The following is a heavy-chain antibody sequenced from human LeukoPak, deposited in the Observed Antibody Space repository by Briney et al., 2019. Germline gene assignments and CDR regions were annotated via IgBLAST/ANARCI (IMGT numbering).Heavy chain of an antibody. Sequence: ASVKVSCEASGYTFTRHYIQWVRQAPGQGLEWMGIINPSGGSTSYAQKFQGRVTLTRDTSTSPVYMELSSLRSEDTAVYYCARERGVAVAGEGVDPWGQGTLVTVSS. V-gene: IGHV1-46*01. D-gene: IGHD6-19*01. CDR1: GYTFTRHY. CDR3: ARERGVAVAGEGVDP. CDR2: INPSGGST. J-gene: IGHJ5*02.